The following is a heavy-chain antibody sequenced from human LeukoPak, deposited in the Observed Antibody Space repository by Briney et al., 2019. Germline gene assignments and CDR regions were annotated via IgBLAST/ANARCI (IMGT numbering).Heavy chain of an antibody. Sequence: SSETLSLTCTVSGGSISSGSYYWSWIRQPAGKGLEWIGRIYTSGSTNYNPSLKSRVTISVDTSKNQFSLKLSSVTAADTAVYYCARAVASSGPFFDYWGQGTLVTVSS. CDR3: ARAVASSGPFFDY. V-gene: IGHV4-61*02. CDR1: GGSISSGSYY. CDR2: IYTSGST. J-gene: IGHJ4*02. D-gene: IGHD3-22*01.